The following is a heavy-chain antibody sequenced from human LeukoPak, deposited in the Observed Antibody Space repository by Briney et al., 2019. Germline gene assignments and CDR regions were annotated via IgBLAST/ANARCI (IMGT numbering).Heavy chain of an antibody. CDR3: ARDGTGDNWAPQCDY. D-gene: IGHD1-20*01. J-gene: IGHJ4*02. V-gene: IGHV1-18*01. CDR1: GYTFSSFG. CDR2: ISGYNGNT. Sequence: SVKVSCKASGYTFSSFGISWVRQAPGQGLEWMGWISGYNGNTNYAQKLQGRVTMTTDTSTGTAYVELRSLRSDDTAVYYCARDGTGDNWAPQCDYWGQGTLVTVSS.